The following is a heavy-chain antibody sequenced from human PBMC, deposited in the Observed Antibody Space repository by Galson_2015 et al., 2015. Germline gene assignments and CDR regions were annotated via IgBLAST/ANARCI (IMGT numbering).Heavy chain of an antibody. CDR3: AKGHPEITGYFDY. Sequence: SLRLSCAASGFTFSSYAMHWVRQAPGKGLEWVAVISYDGSNKYYADSVKGRFTISRDNSKNTLYLQMNSLRAEDTAVYYCAKGHPEITGYFDYWGQGTLVTVSS. V-gene: IGHV3-30-3*01. D-gene: IGHD1-14*01. CDR1: GFTFSSYA. J-gene: IGHJ4*02. CDR2: ISYDGSNK.